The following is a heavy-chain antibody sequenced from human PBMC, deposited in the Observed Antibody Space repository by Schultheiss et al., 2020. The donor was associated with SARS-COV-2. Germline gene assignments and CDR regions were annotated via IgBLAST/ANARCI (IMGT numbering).Heavy chain of an antibody. CDR3: VKSQSGDYDPFDY. Sequence: GESLKISCAASGFTFSSYAMSWVRQAPGKGLEYVSAISSNGGSTYYADSVKGRFTISRDNSKNTLYLQMSSLRAEDTAVYYCVKSQSGDYDPFDYWGQGTLVTVSS. CDR1: GFTFSSYA. J-gene: IGHJ4*02. D-gene: IGHD4-17*01. CDR2: ISSNGGST. V-gene: IGHV3-64D*06.